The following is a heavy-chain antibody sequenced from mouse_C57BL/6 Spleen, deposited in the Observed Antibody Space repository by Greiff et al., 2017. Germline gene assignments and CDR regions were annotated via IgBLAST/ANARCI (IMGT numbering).Heavy chain of an antibody. Sequence: QVQLQQPGAELVMPGASVKLSCKASGYTFTSYWMHWVKQRPGQGLEWIGEIDPSDSYTNYNQKFKGKSTLTVDKSSSTAYMQLSSLTSEDAAVYYCARLGPYAMDCWGQGTSVTVSS. CDR2: IDPSDSYT. CDR1: GYTFTSYW. CDR3: ARLGPYAMDC. J-gene: IGHJ4*01. V-gene: IGHV1-69*01.